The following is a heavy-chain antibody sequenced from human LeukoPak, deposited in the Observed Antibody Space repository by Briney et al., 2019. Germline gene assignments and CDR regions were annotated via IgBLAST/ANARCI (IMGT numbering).Heavy chain of an antibody. J-gene: IGHJ4*02. D-gene: IGHD3-10*01. CDR1: GGSFSGYY. V-gene: IGHV4-34*01. CDR3: ARGSYYGSGSYYRIDY. Sequence: SETLSLTCAVYGGSFSGYYWSWIRQPPGKGLEWIGEINHSGSTNYNPSLKSRVTISVDTSENQFSLKLSSVTAADTAVYYCARGSYYGSGSYYRIDYWGQGILVTVSS. CDR2: INHSGST.